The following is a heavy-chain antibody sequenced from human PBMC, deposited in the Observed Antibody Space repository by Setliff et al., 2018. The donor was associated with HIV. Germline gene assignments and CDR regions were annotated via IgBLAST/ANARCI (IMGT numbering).Heavy chain of an antibody. V-gene: IGHV3-13*01. CDR2: IGTAGDT. D-gene: IGHD3-22*01. CDR1: GFTFVNHD. CDR3: ARTAYHRDSSGYYSVAFDM. Sequence: GSLRLSCAASGFTFVNHDIEWVRQAPGKGLEWVSHIGTAGDTYYLDSVKGRFTISREDARNSGYLQMNSLRDDDTAVYFCARTAYHRDSSGYYSVAFDMWGPGTMVTVSS. J-gene: IGHJ3*02.